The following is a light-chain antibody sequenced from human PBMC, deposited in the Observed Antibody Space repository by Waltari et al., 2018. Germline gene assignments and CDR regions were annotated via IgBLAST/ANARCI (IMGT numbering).Light chain of an antibody. Sequence: QAGLTQPPSVSKGLRQTATLTCTGNNNNVGNQGAAWLQHHQGHPPKHLSYRDMNRPSGISERFSASRSGNTASLTITGLQPEDEADYYCSAWDISLNVHVFGTGTKVTVL. CDR1: NNNVGNQG. J-gene: IGLJ1*01. CDR3: SAWDISLNVHV. V-gene: IGLV10-54*04. CDR2: RDM.